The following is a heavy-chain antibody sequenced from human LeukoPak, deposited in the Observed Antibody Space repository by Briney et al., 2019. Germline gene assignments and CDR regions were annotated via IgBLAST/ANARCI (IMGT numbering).Heavy chain of an antibody. J-gene: IGHJ5*02. Sequence: PSETLSLTCTVSGGSISSYYWSWIRQSPGKGLEWIGYIHYSGSTNYNPSLKCRVTISVDTSKNQFSLRLNSVTAADTALYYCARGSRGGYNRFDPWGQGTLVTVSS. CDR3: ARGSRGGYNRFDP. D-gene: IGHD3-16*01. CDR1: GGSISSYY. CDR2: IHYSGST. V-gene: IGHV4-59*01.